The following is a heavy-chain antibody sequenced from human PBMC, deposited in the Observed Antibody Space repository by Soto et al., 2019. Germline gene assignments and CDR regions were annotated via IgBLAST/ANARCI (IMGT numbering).Heavy chain of an antibody. CDR3: ARVIRYGDCDYYYYYYMDV. Sequence: SETLSLTCAVYGGSFSGYYWSWIRQPPGKGLEWIGEINHSGSTNYNPSLKSRVTISVDTSKNQFSLKLSSVTAADTAVYYCARVIRYGDCDYYYYYYMDVWGKGTTVTVSS. D-gene: IGHD4-17*01. CDR2: INHSGST. CDR1: GGSFSGYY. J-gene: IGHJ6*03. V-gene: IGHV4-34*01.